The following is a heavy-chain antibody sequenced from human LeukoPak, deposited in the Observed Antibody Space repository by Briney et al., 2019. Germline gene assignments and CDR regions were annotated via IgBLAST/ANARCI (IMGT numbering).Heavy chain of an antibody. CDR2: ISYDGGNK. CDR1: GFTFSSYG. D-gene: IGHD4-23*01. CDR3: AKEMDKWGYGDKPFDY. J-gene: IGHJ4*02. Sequence: QPGRSLRLSCAASGFTFSSYGMHWVRQAPGKGLEWVAVISYDGGNKYYADSVKGRFTISRDNSKNTLYLQMNSLRAEDTAVYYCAKEMDKWGYGDKPFDYWGQGTLVTVSS. V-gene: IGHV3-30*18.